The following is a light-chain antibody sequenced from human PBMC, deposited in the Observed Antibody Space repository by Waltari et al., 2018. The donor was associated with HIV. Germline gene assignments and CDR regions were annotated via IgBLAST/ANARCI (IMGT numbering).Light chain of an antibody. CDR3: QQYGSSPYT. J-gene: IGKJ2*01. CDR2: GAS. Sequence: EIVLTQSQGNLSLSPGERATLSCRASQSVSSSYFAWYQQKPGQAPRLLFYGASSRATGIPDRFSGSGSGTDFTLTISRLEPEDFAVYYCQQYGSSPYTFGQGTKLEIK. CDR1: QSVSSSY. V-gene: IGKV3-20*01.